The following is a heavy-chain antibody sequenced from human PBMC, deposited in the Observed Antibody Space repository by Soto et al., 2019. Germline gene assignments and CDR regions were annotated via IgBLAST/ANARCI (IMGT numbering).Heavy chain of an antibody. CDR3: ARGSAVIRPNSLDP. CDR1: GYIFTNYG. Sequence: QVQLVQSGAEVKKPGASVKVSCKASGYIFTNYGISWVRQAPGQAFEWMGWISAYNGNTNYTQKLQGRVTMTTDTSTSTAYMELRSLRSDDTAVYYCARGSAVIRPNSLDPWGQGTLVTVSS. CDR2: ISAYNGNT. D-gene: IGHD3-10*01. J-gene: IGHJ5*02. V-gene: IGHV1-18*01.